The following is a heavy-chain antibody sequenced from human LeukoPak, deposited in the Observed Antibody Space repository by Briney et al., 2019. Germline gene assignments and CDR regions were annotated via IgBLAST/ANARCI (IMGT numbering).Heavy chain of an antibody. CDR3: ARHFRPSDILTGLWYFDY. J-gene: IGHJ4*02. CDR2: FYASGST. V-gene: IGHV4-61*02. Sequence: SQTLSLTCTVSGGSISSGGYFWSWIRQPAGKGLEWIGRFYASGSTNYNPSLQSRVTISVDTSKNQFSLKLSSVTAADTAVYYCARHFRPSDILTGLWYFDYWGQGTLVTVSS. D-gene: IGHD3-9*01. CDR1: GGSISSGGYF.